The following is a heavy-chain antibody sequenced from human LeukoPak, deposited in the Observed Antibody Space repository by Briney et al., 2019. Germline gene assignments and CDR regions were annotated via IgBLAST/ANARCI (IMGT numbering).Heavy chain of an antibody. D-gene: IGHD6-13*01. CDR3: ARGGINSSPLWGIDY. Sequence: GGSLRLSCAASGFTFSSYWMSWVRQAPGKGLEWVANIKQDGSEKYYVDSVKGRFTIPRDNAKNSLYLQTNSLKAEDTAVYYCARGGINSSPLWGIDYWGQGTLVTVSS. J-gene: IGHJ4*02. CDR2: IKQDGSEK. V-gene: IGHV3-7*01. CDR1: GFTFSSYW.